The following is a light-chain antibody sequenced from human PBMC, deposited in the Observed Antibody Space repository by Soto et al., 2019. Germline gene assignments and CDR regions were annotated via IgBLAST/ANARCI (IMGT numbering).Light chain of an antibody. CDR2: GAS. V-gene: IGKV3-20*01. Sequence: EILLTQSPGTLSLSSGERATLSCRASQSVSSSYLAWYQQKPGQAPRLLMFGASSRATGIPERLSGSGSGTDFTLIISRLETEDFEVYYCQQYGTSTWTFGHGTKVDIK. CDR1: QSVSSSY. CDR3: QQYGTSTWT. J-gene: IGKJ1*01.